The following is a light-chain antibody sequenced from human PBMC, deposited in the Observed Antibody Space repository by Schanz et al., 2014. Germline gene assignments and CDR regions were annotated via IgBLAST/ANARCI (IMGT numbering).Light chain of an antibody. Sequence: EIVMTQSPATLSVSPGGRATLSCRASQSVSSNLAWYQQKPGQAPRLLIYGASTRATGIPARFSGSGSGTDFTLTISRLEPEDFAVYYCQQYNNWPPYTFGQGTKLEIK. CDR3: QQYNNWPPYT. V-gene: IGKV3-15*01. CDR1: QSVSSN. CDR2: GAS. J-gene: IGKJ2*01.